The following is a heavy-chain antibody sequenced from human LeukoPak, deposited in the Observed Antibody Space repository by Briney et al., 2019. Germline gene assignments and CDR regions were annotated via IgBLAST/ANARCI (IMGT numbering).Heavy chain of an antibody. CDR3: ARDLYPYSSGWSAIDY. Sequence: GSLRLSCAASGFTFSDYYMSWIRQAPGKGLEWVSYISSSGSTIYYADSVKGRFTISRDNAKNSLYLQMNSLRAEDTAVYYCARDLYPYSSGWSAIDYWGQGTLVTVSS. CDR1: GFTFSDYY. CDR2: ISSSGSTI. J-gene: IGHJ4*02. V-gene: IGHV3-11*01. D-gene: IGHD6-19*01.